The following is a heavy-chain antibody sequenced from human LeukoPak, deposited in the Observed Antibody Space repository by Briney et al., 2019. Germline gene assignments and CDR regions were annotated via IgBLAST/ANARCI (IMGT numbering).Heavy chain of an antibody. D-gene: IGHD1/OR15-1a*01. CDR2: INSDGITT. J-gene: IGHJ1*01. Sequence: PGGSLRLSCAATGFTFTNYWMHWVRQAPGKGLVWVSRINSDGITTRYADSVKGRFTISRDNARNTLYLQMNSVRAEDTAVYYCASEYRNNTLFQHRGQGTLVTVSS. CDR1: GFTFTNYW. V-gene: IGHV3-74*01. CDR3: ASEYRNNTLFQH.